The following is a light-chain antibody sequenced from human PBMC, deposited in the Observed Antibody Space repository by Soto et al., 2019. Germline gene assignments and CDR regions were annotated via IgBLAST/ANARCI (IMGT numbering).Light chain of an antibody. CDR3: CSYAGSYLWV. J-gene: IGLJ3*02. CDR2: DVS. Sequence: QSALTQPRSVSGSPGQSVTISCTGTSSDVGGYNYVSWYQQHPGKAPKLMIYDVSKRPSGVPDRFSGSKSDNTASLTISGLQAEDEADYYCCSYAGSYLWVFGGETKLTVL. V-gene: IGLV2-11*01. CDR1: SSDVGGYNY.